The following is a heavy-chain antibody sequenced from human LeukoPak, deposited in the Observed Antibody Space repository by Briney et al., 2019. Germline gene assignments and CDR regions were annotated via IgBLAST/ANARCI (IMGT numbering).Heavy chain of an antibody. CDR1: GGSISSGRYY. CDR2: IYTSGST. CDR3: ARGVVGATGYFDY. D-gene: IGHD1-26*01. V-gene: IGHV4-61*02. J-gene: IGHJ4*02. Sequence: SETLSLTCTVSGGSISSGRYYWSWIRQPAGKGLEWIGRIYTSGSTNYNPSLKSRVTISVDTSKNQFSLKLSSVTAADTAVYYCARGVVGATGYFDYWGQGTLVTVSS.